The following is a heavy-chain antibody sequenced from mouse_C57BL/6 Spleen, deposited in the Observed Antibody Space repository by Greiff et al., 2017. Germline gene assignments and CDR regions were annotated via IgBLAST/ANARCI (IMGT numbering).Heavy chain of an antibody. CDR2: IDPSDSYT. CDR1: GYTFTSYW. CDR3: ARGVTGFAY. V-gene: IGHV1-69*01. D-gene: IGHD2-1*01. Sequence: QVQLQQSGAELVMPGASVKLSCKASGYTFTSYWMHWVKQRPGQSLEWIGEIDPSDSYTNYNQKFKGKSTLTVDKSSSTAYMQLSSLTSEDSAVYYCARGVTGFAYWGQGTLVTVSA. J-gene: IGHJ3*01.